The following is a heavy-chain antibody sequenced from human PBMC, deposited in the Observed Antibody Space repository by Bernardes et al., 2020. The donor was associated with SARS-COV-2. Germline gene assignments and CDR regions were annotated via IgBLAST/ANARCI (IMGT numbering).Heavy chain of an antibody. V-gene: IGHV4-30-2*01. D-gene: IGHD3-10*01. CDR2: IYHSGST. CDR3: ARAQTHLWPGRVLHYYYGMDV. CDR1: GGSISSGGYS. Sequence: SETLSLTCAVSGGSISSGGYSWSWIRQPPGKGLEWIGYIYHSGSTYYNPSLKSRVTISVDRSKNQFSLKLSSVTAADTAVYYCARAQTHLWPGRVLHYYYGMDVWGQGTTVTVSS. J-gene: IGHJ6*02.